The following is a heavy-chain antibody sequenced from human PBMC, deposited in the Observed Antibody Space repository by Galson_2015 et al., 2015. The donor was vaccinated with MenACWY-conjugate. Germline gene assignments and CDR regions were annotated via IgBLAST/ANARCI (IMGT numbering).Heavy chain of an antibody. D-gene: IGHD6-13*01. Sequence: PALVKPTQSLTLTCTVSGFSLSDSKMGVSWIRQPPGKALEWLAHIFSNDEKSYSKSLRSRLTISRDTSKSQGVLTMTNVDPLDTGTYFCAQILGSTSWFPSFIRGMDVWGQGTTVTVSS. CDR1: GFSLSDSKMG. CDR2: IFSNDEK. J-gene: IGHJ6*02. CDR3: AQILGSTSWFPSFIRGMDV. V-gene: IGHV2-26*01.